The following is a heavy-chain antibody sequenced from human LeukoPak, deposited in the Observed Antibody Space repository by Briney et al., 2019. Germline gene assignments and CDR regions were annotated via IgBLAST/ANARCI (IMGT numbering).Heavy chain of an antibody. CDR2: INPNSGGT. CDR1: GYTFTGYY. V-gene: IGHV1-2*02. CDR3: ARVEELTYYFDY. Sequence: ASVKVSCKASGYTFTGYYMHWVRQAPGQGLEWMGWINPNSGGTNYAQKFQGRVTMTRDTSISTAYMELSRLRSDDTAVYYCARVEELTYYFDYWGQGTLVTVSS. J-gene: IGHJ4*02. D-gene: IGHD3-3*01.